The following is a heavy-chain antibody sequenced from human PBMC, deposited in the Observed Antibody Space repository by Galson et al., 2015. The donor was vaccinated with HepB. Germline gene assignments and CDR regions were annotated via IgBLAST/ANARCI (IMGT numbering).Heavy chain of an antibody. D-gene: IGHD6-19*01. CDR3: ARGAGWGLY. Sequence: ETLSLTCTVSGGSMNTYYWSWLRQPPGAGLEWIGYVYYTGKTNYNPSLESRVTMSLDMSKNQFSLKLISVNAADTAVYYCARGAGWGLYWGQGTLVTVSS. V-gene: IGHV4-59*01. J-gene: IGHJ4*02. CDR2: VYYTGKT. CDR1: GGSMNTYY.